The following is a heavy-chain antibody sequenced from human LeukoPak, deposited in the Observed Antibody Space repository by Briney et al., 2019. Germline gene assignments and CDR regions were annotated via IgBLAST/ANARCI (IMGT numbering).Heavy chain of an antibody. CDR1: GFTFSDYY. CDR2: ISSSSNYI. Sequence: KPEGSLRLSCAASGFTFSDYYMSWIRQAPGKGLEWISSISSSSNYIYYADSLKGRFTISRDNAKNSLYLQMDSLRAEDTAVYYCARVALHGDTSGQFHFDYWGQGTLVTVSS. D-gene: IGHD3-22*01. J-gene: IGHJ4*02. CDR3: ARVALHGDTSGQFHFDY. V-gene: IGHV3-11*06.